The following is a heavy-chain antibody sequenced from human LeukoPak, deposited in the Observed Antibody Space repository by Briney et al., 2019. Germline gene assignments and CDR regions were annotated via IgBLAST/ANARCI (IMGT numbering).Heavy chain of an antibody. CDR2: TYYRSKWYN. CDR1: GDSVSSNSAA. CDR3: ARSIVSSGYFDPDY. D-gene: IGHD3-9*01. Sequence: SQTLSLTCAISGDSVSSNSAAWNWIRQSPSRGLEWLGRTYYRSKWYNDYAVSVKSRITINPDTSKNQFSLQLNSVTPENTAVYYCARSIVSSGYFDPDYWGQGTLVTVSS. V-gene: IGHV6-1*01. J-gene: IGHJ4*02.